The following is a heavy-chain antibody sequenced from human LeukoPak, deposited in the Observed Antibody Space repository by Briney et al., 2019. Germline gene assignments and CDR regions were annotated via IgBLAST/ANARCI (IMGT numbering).Heavy chain of an antibody. J-gene: IGHJ4*02. V-gene: IGHV4-59*01. CDR3: ARGYYDFWSGYYNDY. D-gene: IGHD3-3*01. CDR1: GGSISSYY. Sequence: PPETLSLTCTVSGGSISSYYWSWIRQPPGKGLEWIGYIYYSGSTNYNPSLKSRVTISVDTPKNQFSLKLSSVTAADTAVYYCARGYYDFWSGYYNDYWGQGTLVTVSS. CDR2: IYYSGST.